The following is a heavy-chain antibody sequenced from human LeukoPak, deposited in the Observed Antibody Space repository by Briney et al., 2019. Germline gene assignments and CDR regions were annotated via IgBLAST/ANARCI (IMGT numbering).Heavy chain of an antibody. CDR2: IKQDESET. Sequence: PGGSLRRSCGAFGFTFSRSWMSWVRQAPGKGLEWVANIKQDESETYYVDSVKGRFTVSRDNTKNSLYLQMDSLRAEDTAVYYCARISTAVAGADYWGQGTLVTVSS. V-gene: IGHV3-7*01. CDR1: GFTFSRSW. CDR3: ARISTAVAGADY. D-gene: IGHD6-19*01. J-gene: IGHJ4*02.